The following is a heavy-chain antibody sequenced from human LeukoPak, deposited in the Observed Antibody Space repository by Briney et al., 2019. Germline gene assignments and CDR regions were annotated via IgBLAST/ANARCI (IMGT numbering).Heavy chain of an antibody. Sequence: PGGSLRLSCLTPGFTLSSYAMSWVRQAPGKGLEWVSAISGSGGTTYSADSVKGRFTISRDNSKNTLYLQMNSLRAEDTAVYYCAKQGSSGWYSGIDYWGQGTLVTVSS. CDR3: AKQGSSGWYSGIDY. CDR1: GFTLSSYA. J-gene: IGHJ4*02. V-gene: IGHV3-23*01. D-gene: IGHD6-19*01. CDR2: ISGSGGTT.